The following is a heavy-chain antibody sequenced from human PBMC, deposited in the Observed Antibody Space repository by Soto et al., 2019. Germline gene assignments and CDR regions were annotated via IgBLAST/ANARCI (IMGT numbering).Heavy chain of an antibody. V-gene: IGHV4-39*01. CDR1: GGSISSSSYY. D-gene: IGHD3-3*01. CDR2: IYYSGST. CDR3: ARQYYDFWSEYYYYGMDV. Sequence: PSETLSLTCTVSGGSISSSSYYWGWIRQPPWKGLEWIGSIYYSGSTYYNPSLKSRVTISVDASKNQFSLKLSSVTAADTAVYYCARQYYDFWSEYYYYGMDVWGQGTTVTVSS. J-gene: IGHJ6*02.